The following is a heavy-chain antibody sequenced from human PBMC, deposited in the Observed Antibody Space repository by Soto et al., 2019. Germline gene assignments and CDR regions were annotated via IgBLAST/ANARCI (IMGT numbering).Heavy chain of an antibody. CDR3: AKDFITIFGVAPYYYGMDV. D-gene: IGHD3-3*01. V-gene: IGHV3-30*18. CDR2: ISYDESNK. J-gene: IGHJ6*02. CDR1: GFTFSSYG. Sequence: VGSLRLSCAASGFTFSSYGMHWVRQAPGNGLEWVAVISYDESNKYYADSVKGRFTISRDNSKNTLYLQMNSLRAEDTAVYYCAKDFITIFGVAPYYYGMDVWGQGTTVTVSS.